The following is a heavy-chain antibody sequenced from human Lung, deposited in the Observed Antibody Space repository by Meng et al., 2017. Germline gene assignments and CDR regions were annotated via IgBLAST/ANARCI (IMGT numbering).Heavy chain of an antibody. D-gene: IGHD1-14*01. CDR1: GGSFSTHT. CDR2: LIAVFDKT. J-gene: IGHJ4*02. CDR3: ARGRRNEPLFDY. V-gene: IGHV1-69*13. Sequence: QVQLVQSGAEVKKPGPSVKVACKPSGGSFSTHTFSWVRQAPRRGLEWMGGLIAVFDKTKAAPRFQDRVTFTADESTSTAYMGLSSLTFDGTAVYFCARGRRNEPLFDYWGQGTLVTVSS.